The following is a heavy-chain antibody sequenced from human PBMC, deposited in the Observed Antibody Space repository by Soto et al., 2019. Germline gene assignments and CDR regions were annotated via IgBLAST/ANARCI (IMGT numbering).Heavy chain of an antibody. CDR2: IYYSGST. V-gene: IGHV4-31*03. CDR3: ARVKYSYGTGGLDY. CDR1: GGSISSGGYY. D-gene: IGHD5-18*01. Sequence: KPSETLSLTCTVSGGSISSGGYYWSWIRQHPGKGLEWIGYIYYSGSTYYNPSLKSRVTISVDTSKNQFSLKLSSVTAADTAVYYCARVKYSYGTGGLDYWGQGTLVTVSS. J-gene: IGHJ4*02.